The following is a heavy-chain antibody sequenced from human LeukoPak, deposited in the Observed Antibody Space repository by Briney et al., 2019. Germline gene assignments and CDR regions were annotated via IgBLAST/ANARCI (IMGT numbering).Heavy chain of an antibody. V-gene: IGHV3-74*01. D-gene: IGHD2-2*01. J-gene: IGHJ5*02. CDR3: ARDIDCSSTSCYAGLYWFDP. CDR1: GFTFSSYW. Sequence: GGSLRLSCAASGFTFSSYWMHWVRQAPGKGLVWVSRINTDGSSTSYADSVKGRFTISRDNAKNKLYLQMNSLRAEDTAVYYCARDIDCSSTSCYAGLYWFDPWGQGTLVTVSS. CDR2: INTDGSST.